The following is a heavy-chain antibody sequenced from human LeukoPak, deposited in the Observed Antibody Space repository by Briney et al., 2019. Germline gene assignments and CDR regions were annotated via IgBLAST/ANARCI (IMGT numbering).Heavy chain of an antibody. J-gene: IGHJ5*02. D-gene: IGHD1-14*01. CDR2: IYHSGST. CDR3: ARNKPVLENWFDP. V-gene: IGHV4-30-2*01. Sequence: SQTLSLTCTVSGGSISSGGYYWSWIRQPPGKGLEWIGYIYHSGSTYYNPSLKSRVTISVDTSKNQFSLKLSSVTAADTAVYYCARNKPVLENWFDPWGQGTLVTVSS. CDR1: GGSISSGGYY.